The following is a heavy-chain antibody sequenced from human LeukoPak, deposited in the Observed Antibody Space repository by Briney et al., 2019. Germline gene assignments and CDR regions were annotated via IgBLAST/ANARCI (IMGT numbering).Heavy chain of an antibody. D-gene: IGHD3-22*01. CDR3: ARRSSGETFDY. J-gene: IGHJ4*02. CDR2: IYYSGST. CDR1: GGSISSGGYY. V-gene: IGHV4-31*03. Sequence: PSQTLSLTCTVSGGSISSGGYYWSWIRPHPGKGLEWIGYIYYSGSTYYNPSLKSRITLSVDTSKNQFSLKLSSVPAADTAVYYCARRSSGETFDYWGQGTLVTVSS.